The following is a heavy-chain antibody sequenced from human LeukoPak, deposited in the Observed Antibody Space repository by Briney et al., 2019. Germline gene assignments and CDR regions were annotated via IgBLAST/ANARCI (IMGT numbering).Heavy chain of an antibody. J-gene: IGHJ5*02. D-gene: IGHD3-10*01. CDR2: INHSGST. V-gene: IGHV4-34*01. CDR3: ARARITMVRGVRGFDP. Sequence: SETLSLTCAAYGGSFSGYYWSWIRQPPGKGLEWIGEINHSGSTNYNPSLKSRVTISVDTSKNQFSLKLSSVTAADTAVYYCARARITMVRGVRGFDPWGQGTLVTVSS. CDR1: GGSFSGYY.